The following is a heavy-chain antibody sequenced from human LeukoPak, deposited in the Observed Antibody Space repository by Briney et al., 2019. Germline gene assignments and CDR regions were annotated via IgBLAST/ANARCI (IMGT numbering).Heavy chain of an antibody. V-gene: IGHV3-21*04. CDR2: ISSSSSYI. D-gene: IGHD1-26*01. Sequence: PGGSLRLSRAASGFTFSSYSMNWVRQAPGKGLEWVSSISSSSSYIYYADSVKGRFTISRDNAKNSLYLQMNSLRAEDTAVYYCATSIVGLTYDEHFQHWGQGTLVTVSS. CDR1: GFTFSSYS. J-gene: IGHJ1*01. CDR3: ATSIVGLTYDEHFQH.